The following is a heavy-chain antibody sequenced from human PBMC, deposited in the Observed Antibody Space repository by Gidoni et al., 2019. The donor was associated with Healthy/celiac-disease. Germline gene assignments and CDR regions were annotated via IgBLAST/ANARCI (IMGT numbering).Heavy chain of an antibody. CDR2: ISYDGSNK. Sequence: QVQLVESGGGVVQPGRSLRLSCAASGFTFSSYAMHWVRQAPGKGLEWVAVISYDGSNKYYADSVKGRFTISRDNSKNTLYLQMNSLRAEDTTVYYCARVYSSSGGNYYYYYYYMDVWGKGTTVTVSS. CDR3: ARVYSSSGGNYYYYYYYMDV. D-gene: IGHD6-6*01. CDR1: GFTFSSYA. V-gene: IGHV3-30*01. J-gene: IGHJ6*03.